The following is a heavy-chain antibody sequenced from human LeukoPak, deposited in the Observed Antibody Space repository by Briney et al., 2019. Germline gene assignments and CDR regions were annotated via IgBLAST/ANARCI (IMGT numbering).Heavy chain of an antibody. CDR3: ARDLAQAGYYYYYYYMDV. CDR2: IYYSGST. Sequence: PSETLSLTCTVSGGSISSSSYYWGWIRQPPGKGLEWIGSIYYSGSTYYNPSLKSRVTISVDTSKNQFSLKLSSVTAADTAVYCCARDLAQAGYYYYYYYMDVWGKGTMVTVSS. J-gene: IGHJ6*03. V-gene: IGHV4-39*02. CDR1: GGSISSSSYY.